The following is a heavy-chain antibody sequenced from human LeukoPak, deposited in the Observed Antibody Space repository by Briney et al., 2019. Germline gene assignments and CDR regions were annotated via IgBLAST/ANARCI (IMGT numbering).Heavy chain of an antibody. CDR2: ISSGGTTI. CDR1: GFTFSDYY. CDR3: ARGVENHFDY. D-gene: IGHD1-14*01. V-gene: IGHV3-11*04. Sequence: PGGSLRLSCAASGFTFSDYYVTWIRQAPGKGLEWISYISSGGTTIFYANSVKGRFTISRDDAKKSLYLQMNSLRGEDTAVYYCARGVENHFDYWGQGTLVTVSS. J-gene: IGHJ4*02.